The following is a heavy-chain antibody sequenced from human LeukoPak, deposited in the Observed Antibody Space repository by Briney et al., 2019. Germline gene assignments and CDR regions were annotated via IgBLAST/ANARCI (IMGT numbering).Heavy chain of an antibody. CDR3: ARVAFRTYYYGSGSYEAFDI. Sequence: SETLSLTCAVYGGSFSGYYWSWIRQPPGKGLEWIGEINHSGSTNYNPSLKSRVTISVDTSKNQFSLKLSSVTAADTAVYYCARVAFRTYYYGSGSYEAFDIWGQGTMVTVSS. V-gene: IGHV4-34*01. J-gene: IGHJ3*02. CDR1: GGSFSGYY. CDR2: INHSGST. D-gene: IGHD3-10*01.